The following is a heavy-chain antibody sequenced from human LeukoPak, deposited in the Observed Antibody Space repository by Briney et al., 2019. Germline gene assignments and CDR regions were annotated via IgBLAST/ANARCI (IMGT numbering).Heavy chain of an antibody. CDR1: GYTFTGYY. J-gene: IGHJ4*02. Sequence: GASVKVSCKASGYTFTGYYMHWVRQAPGQGLELMGWINPNSGGTNYAQKFQGRVTMTRDTSISTAYMELSRLRSDDTAVYYCARPPLGYCSSTSCPMGYWGQGTLVTVSS. CDR3: ARPPLGYCSSTSCPMGY. V-gene: IGHV1-2*02. D-gene: IGHD2-2*01. CDR2: INPNSGGT.